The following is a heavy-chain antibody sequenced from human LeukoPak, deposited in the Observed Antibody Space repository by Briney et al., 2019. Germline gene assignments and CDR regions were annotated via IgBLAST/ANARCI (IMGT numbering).Heavy chain of an antibody. CDR2: MSYDGSNK. CDR3: AKDLDGSGTYYNTGQDAFDF. V-gene: IGHV3-30*18. J-gene: IGHJ3*01. CDR1: GFSFDSYG. Sequence: GGSLRLSCAASGFSFDSYGMHWVRQAPGKGLEWVAVMSYDGSNKYYADSVKGRFTISRDNSKNTLFLQMNSLRPDDTAVYYCAKDLDGSGTYYNTGQDAFDFWGQGTMVTVSS. D-gene: IGHD3-10*01.